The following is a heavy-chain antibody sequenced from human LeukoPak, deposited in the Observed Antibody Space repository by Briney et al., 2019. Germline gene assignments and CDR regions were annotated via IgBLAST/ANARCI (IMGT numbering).Heavy chain of an antibody. Sequence: GESLKISCKGSGYSFTNYWIGWVRQMPGKGLEWMGIIYPGDSDTRYSPSFQGQVTISADKSISTAYLQWSSLKASDTAMYYCARRSSGGEDSDAFDIWGQGTMVTVSS. CDR3: ARRSSGGEDSDAFDI. V-gene: IGHV5-51*01. CDR1: GYSFTNYW. CDR2: IYPGDSDT. J-gene: IGHJ3*02. D-gene: IGHD2-21*01.